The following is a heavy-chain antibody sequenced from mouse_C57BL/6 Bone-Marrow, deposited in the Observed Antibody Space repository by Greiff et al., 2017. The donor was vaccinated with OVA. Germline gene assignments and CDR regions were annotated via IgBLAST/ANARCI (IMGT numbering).Heavy chain of an antibody. Sequence: QVQLKQSGAELARPGASVKLSCKASGYTFTSYGISWVKQRTGQGLEWIGEIYPRSGNTYYNEKFKGKATLTADKSSSTAYMELRSLTSEDSAVYFCARPPHYYWYFDVWGTGTTVTVSS. CDR1: GYTFTSYG. J-gene: IGHJ1*03. D-gene: IGHD1-2*01. V-gene: IGHV1-81*01. CDR2: IYPRSGNT. CDR3: ARPPHYYWYFDV.